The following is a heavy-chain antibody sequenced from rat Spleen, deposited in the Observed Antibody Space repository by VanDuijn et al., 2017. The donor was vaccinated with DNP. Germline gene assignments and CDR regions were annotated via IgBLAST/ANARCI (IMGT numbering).Heavy chain of an antibody. CDR2: TSPSGGST. J-gene: IGHJ2*01. CDR1: GFTFSNYD. Sequence: EVQLVESGGGFVQPGRSLKLSCAASGFTFSNYDMAWVRQAPTKGLEWVASTSPSGGSTYYRDSVKGRFTVSRDNAKSSLFLHLNSVTTEDTATYYCARWTRYFDYWGQGIMVTVSS. CDR3: ARWTRYFDY. V-gene: IGHV5-25*01. D-gene: IGHD1-7*01.